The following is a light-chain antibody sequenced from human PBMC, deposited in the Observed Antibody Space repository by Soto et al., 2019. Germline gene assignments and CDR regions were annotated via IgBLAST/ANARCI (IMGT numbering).Light chain of an antibody. Sequence: QSVLTQPPSASGTPGQRVTISCSGTSSNIGSNYVHWYQQVPGTAPKLLIYKDNQRPSGVPDRFYGSKSGTSASLAISGLXXEDEADYYCATWDDRLSGPVFGGGTKLTVL. V-gene: IGLV1-47*01. J-gene: IGLJ2*01. CDR1: SSNIGSNY. CDR2: KDN. CDR3: ATWDDRLSGPV.